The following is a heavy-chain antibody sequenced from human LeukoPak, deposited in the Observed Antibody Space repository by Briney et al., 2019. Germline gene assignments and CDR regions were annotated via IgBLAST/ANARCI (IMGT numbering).Heavy chain of an antibody. CDR2: IYWTDDK. CDR1: GFSLSTNGVG. Sequence: KESGPTLVKPTQTLTLTCTCSGFSLSTNGVGVGWIRQPPGMALEWLALIYWTDDKRYSPSLKSSLTITEDTSKNQVVLTMTNMDPVDTATYYCAHVNKTMVDCWGQATLVTVSS. CDR3: AHVNKTMVDC. V-gene: IGHV2-5*01. D-gene: IGHD5-18*01. J-gene: IGHJ4*02.